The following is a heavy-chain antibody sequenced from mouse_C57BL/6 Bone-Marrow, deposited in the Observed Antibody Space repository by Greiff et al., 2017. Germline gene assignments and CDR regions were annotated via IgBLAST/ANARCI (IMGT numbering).Heavy chain of an antibody. CDR1: GYTFTDYE. J-gene: IGHJ1*03. Sequence: LVESGAELVRPGASVTLSCKASGYTFTDYEMHWVKQTPVHGLEWIGAIDPETGGTAYNQKFKGKAILTADKSSTTAYMELRRLTSEDSAVYYCTRTGRSTMITTRWYFDVWGTGTTVTVSS. D-gene: IGHD2-4*01. CDR2: IDPETGGT. V-gene: IGHV1-15*01. CDR3: TRTGRSTMITTRWYFDV.